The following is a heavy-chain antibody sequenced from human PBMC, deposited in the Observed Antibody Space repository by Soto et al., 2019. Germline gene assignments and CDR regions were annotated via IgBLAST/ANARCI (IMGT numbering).Heavy chain of an antibody. Sequence: KTSETLSLTCTVSGGSISSYYWSWIRQPPGKGLEWIGYIYYSGSTNYNPSLKSRVTISVDTSKNQFSLKLSSVTAADTAVYYCARLSWVGGIDDILAGYNAFDIWGQGRMVTVS. V-gene: IGHV4-59*08. CDR1: GGSISSYY. J-gene: IGHJ3*02. CDR2: IYYSGST. CDR3: ARLSWVGGIDDILAGYNAFDI. D-gene: IGHD3-9*01.